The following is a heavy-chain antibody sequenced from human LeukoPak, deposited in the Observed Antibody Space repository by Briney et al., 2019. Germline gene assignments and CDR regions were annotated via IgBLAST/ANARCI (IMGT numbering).Heavy chain of an antibody. CDR3: ANAPSGPRIAAAGTPFDY. D-gene: IGHD6-13*01. J-gene: IGHJ4*02. V-gene: IGHV4-39*01. CDR1: GGSISSSSYY. Sequence: PSETLSLTCTVSGGSISSSSYYWGWIRQPPGKGLEWIGSIYYSGSTYYNPSLKSRVTISVDTSKNQFSLKLSSVTAADTAVYYCANAPSGPRIAAAGTPFDYWGQGTLVTVSS. CDR2: IYYSGST.